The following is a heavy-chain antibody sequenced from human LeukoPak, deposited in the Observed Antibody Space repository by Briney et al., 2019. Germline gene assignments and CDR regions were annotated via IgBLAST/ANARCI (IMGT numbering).Heavy chain of an antibody. V-gene: IGHV4-59*01. CDR2: IYYSGST. CDR3: ARDAGYSSGYYYDY. CDR1: GGSISSYY. J-gene: IGHJ4*02. Sequence: SETLSLTCTVSGGSISSYYWSWIRQPPGKGLEWIGYIYYSGSTNYNPSLKSRVTISVDTSKNQFSLKLSSVTTADTAVYYCARDAGYSSGYYYDYWGQGTLVTASS. D-gene: IGHD3-22*01.